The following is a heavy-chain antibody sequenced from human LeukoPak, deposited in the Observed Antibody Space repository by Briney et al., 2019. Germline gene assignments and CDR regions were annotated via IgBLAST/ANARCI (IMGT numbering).Heavy chain of an antibody. J-gene: IGHJ6*03. CDR1: GYTFTGYW. V-gene: IGHV1-2*02. CDR2: INPNSGST. Sequence: ASVKVSCKASGYTFTGYWMHWVRQGPGQGLEWMGWINPNSGSTNYAHNFQGRVTMTRDTSISTAYMELSSLKSDDTAMYYCARGDYYLWGRDYYYYMDVWGKGTTVTVSS. CDR3: ARGDYYLWGRDYYYYMDV. D-gene: IGHD3-16*01.